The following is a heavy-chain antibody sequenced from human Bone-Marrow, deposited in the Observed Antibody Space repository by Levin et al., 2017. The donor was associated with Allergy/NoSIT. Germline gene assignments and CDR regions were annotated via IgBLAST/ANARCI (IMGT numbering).Heavy chain of an antibody. D-gene: IGHD1-26*01. J-gene: IGHJ3*02. CDR2: INSDGSST. CDR3: VRGRVGNKNVFDI. CDR1: GFTSSSHW. Sequence: GGSLRLSCAASGFTSSSHWMHWVRQAPGKGLVWVSRINSDGSSTSYADSVKGRFSISRDNAENTLYLQMNSLRVEETAVYHCVRGRVGNKNVFDIWGQGTRVTVSS. V-gene: IGHV3-74*01.